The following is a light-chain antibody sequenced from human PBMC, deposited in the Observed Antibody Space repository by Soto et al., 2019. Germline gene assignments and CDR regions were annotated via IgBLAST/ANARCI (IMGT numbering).Light chain of an antibody. Sequence: EIVATQSPSTLSVSPGERVTLSCRASQSVSNNVAWYQQKPGQTPRVIIYDTSTRAADIPARFSGSGYGTYFTLTISSLQSEDFAVYYCQQYHNWPITFGQGTRLEIK. CDR3: QQYHNWPIT. CDR1: QSVSNN. CDR2: DTS. J-gene: IGKJ5*01. V-gene: IGKV3-15*01.